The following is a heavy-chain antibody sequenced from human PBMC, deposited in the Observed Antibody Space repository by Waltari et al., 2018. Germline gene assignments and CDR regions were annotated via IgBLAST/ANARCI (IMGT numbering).Heavy chain of an antibody. CDR2: IKQDGSEK. J-gene: IGHJ4*02. CDR1: GFTFSRYW. V-gene: IGHV3-7*01. CDR3: ARGVFWGSYRFDY. Sequence: EVQLVESGGGLVQPGGSLRLSCAASGFTFSRYWMSWVRQAPGKGLEWVANIKQDGSEKYYVDSVKGRFTISRDNAKNSLYLQMNSLRAEDTAVYYCARGVFWGSYRFDYWGQGTLVTVSS. D-gene: IGHD3-16*02.